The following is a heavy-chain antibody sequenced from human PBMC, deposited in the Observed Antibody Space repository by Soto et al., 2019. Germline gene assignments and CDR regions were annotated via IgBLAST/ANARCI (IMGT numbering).Heavy chain of an antibody. J-gene: IGHJ5*02. CDR1: GFTFSSYS. CDR3: ARHPERIAQIGWFYP. CDR2: ISSSSSTI. V-gene: IGHV3-48*01. Sequence: GGSLRLSCAASGFTFSSYSMNWVRRAPGKGLEWVSYISSSSSTIYYADSVKGRFTISRDNAKNSLYLQMNSLRAEDTAVYYCARHPERIAQIGWFYPWGQGTLVTVS. D-gene: IGHD6-13*01.